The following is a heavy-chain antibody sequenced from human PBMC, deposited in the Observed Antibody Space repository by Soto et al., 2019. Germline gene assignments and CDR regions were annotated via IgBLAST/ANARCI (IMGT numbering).Heavy chain of an antibody. CDR3: ARDYYASGSHDH. V-gene: IGHV3-7*01. CDR2: IKQDGSDK. J-gene: IGHJ4*02. CDR1: GFALSNYW. D-gene: IGHD3-10*01. Sequence: GGSLRLSCAASGFALSNYWMTWVRQAPGEGLEWVGNIKQDGSDKYYGDSVKGRFSISRDNAKNSLYLQMNSLRAEDTAVYYCARDYYASGSHDHWGQGTLVTVSS.